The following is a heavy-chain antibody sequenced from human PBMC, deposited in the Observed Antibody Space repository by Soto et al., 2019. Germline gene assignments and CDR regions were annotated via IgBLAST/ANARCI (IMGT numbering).Heavy chain of an antibody. Sequence: SETLSLTCAVYGGSFSGYYWSWIRQPPGKGLEWIGEINHSGSTNYNPSLKSRVTISVDTSKNQFSLKLSSVTAADTAVYYCARARAGIAAAYYWGQGTLVTVSS. CDR1: GGSFSGYY. D-gene: IGHD6-13*01. J-gene: IGHJ4*02. CDR2: INHSGST. CDR3: ARARAGIAAAYY. V-gene: IGHV4-34*01.